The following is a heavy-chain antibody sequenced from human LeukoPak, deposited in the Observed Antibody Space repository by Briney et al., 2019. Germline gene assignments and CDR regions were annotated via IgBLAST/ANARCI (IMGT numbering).Heavy chain of an antibody. J-gene: IGHJ3*02. D-gene: IGHD1-26*01. V-gene: IGHV4-59*01. Sequence: SETLSLTCTVSGGSISSYYRSWIRQPPGKGLEWIGYIYYSGSTNYNPSLKSRVTISVDTSKNQFSLKLSSVTAADTAVYYCARDGATRGDAFDIWGQGTMVTVSS. CDR1: GGSISSYY. CDR2: IYYSGST. CDR3: ARDGATRGDAFDI.